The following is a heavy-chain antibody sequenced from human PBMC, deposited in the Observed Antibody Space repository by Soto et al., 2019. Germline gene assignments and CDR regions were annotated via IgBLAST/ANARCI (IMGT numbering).Heavy chain of an antibody. CDR2: ISSSSSYT. J-gene: IGHJ4*02. D-gene: IGHD3-22*01. CDR1: EGTCIDYY. Sequence: LRLSCAAAEGTCIDYYISCISQAPGKGLEWVSYISSSSSYTNYADSVKGRFTISRDNAKNSLYLQMNSLRAEDTAVYYCARHTYYYDSSGPPAYWGQGTLVTVSS. CDR3: ARHTYYYDSSGPPAY. V-gene: IGHV3-11*06.